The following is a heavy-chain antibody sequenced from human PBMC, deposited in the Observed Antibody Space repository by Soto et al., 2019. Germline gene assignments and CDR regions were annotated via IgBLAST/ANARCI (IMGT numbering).Heavy chain of an antibody. CDR1: GFTFSSYS. CDR2: ISYDGSNK. CDR3: TRETVAGITGLDY. J-gene: IGHJ4*02. Sequence: GGSLRLSCAASGFTFSSYSMSWVRQAPGKGLEWVAVISYDGSNKYYADSVKGRFTISRDASENILYLQMNSLRVDDTALYYCTRETVAGITGLDYWGPGTLVTVSS. D-gene: IGHD1-20*01. V-gene: IGHV3-30-3*01.